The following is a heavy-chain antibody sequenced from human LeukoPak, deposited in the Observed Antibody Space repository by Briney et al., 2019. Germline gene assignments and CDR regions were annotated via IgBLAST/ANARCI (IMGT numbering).Heavy chain of an antibody. CDR3: ARGQDDRSGTFDY. Sequence: SGTLSLTCTVSGDSVSSGNYYLSWIRQPPGKGLDWITYMSPSGTTKYNPSLKSRVITSVDTSRTQFSLRLSSVTAADTAVYYCARGQDDRSGTFDYWGQGILVTVSS. D-gene: IGHD3-22*01. CDR1: GDSVSSGNYY. CDR2: MSPSGTT. J-gene: IGHJ4*02. V-gene: IGHV4-61*01.